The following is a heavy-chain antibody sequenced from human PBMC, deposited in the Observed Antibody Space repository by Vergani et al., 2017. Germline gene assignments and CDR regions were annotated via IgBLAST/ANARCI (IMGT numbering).Heavy chain of an antibody. CDR2: IKQDGSEK. CDR3: AKQASSGWYGHFQD. Sequence: VHLVESGGGVVQPGRSLTLSCVASGFSFRGHGMHWVRQAPGKGLEWVANIKQDGSEKYYVDSVKGRFTISRDNAKNSLYLQMNSLRAEDTAVYYCAKQASSGWYGHFQDWGQRTLVTVSS. D-gene: IGHD6-19*01. V-gene: IGHV3-7*01. J-gene: IGHJ1*01. CDR1: GFSFRGHG.